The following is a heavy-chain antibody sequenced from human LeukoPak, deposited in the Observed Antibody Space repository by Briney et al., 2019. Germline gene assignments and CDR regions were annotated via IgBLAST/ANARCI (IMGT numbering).Heavy chain of an antibody. V-gene: IGHV3-33*06. D-gene: IGHD1-1*01. J-gene: IGHJ6*04. CDR3: AKGTDGMDV. CDR1: GFTFSSYG. Sequence: RPGGSLRLSCAASGFTFSSYGMHWVRQAPGKGLEWVAVIWYDGSNKYYADSVKGRFTISRDNSKNTLYLQMNSLRAEDTAVYYCAKGTDGMDVWGKGTTVTVSS. CDR2: IWYDGSNK.